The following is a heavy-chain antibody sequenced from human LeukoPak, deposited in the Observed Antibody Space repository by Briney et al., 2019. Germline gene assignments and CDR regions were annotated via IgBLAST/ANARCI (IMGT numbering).Heavy chain of an antibody. J-gene: IGHJ4*02. CDR3: ARDLDYGGYSNFDD. D-gene: IGHD4-23*01. CDR2: INSDGRRT. V-gene: IGHV3-74*01. CDR1: GFTFNTYW. Sequence: GGSLRLSCAASGFTFNTYWMHWVRQAPGKGLVWVSRINSDGRRTTYADSLKGRFTISRDNAKNTLYLQMNSLRAEDTAVYYCARDLDYGGYSNFDDRGQGTLVTVSS.